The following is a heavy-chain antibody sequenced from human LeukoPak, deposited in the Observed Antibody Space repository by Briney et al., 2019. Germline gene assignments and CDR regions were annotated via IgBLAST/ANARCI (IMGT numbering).Heavy chain of an antibody. J-gene: IGHJ4*02. Sequence: SETLSLTCTVSGGSISSYYWSCIRQPPGKGLEWIGYIYYSGSTNYNPSLKSRVTISVDTSKNQFSLKLSSVTAADTAVYYCARGRCSGGSCYTDYWGQGTLVTVSS. CDR1: GGSISSYY. CDR2: IYYSGST. V-gene: IGHV4-59*01. CDR3: ARGRCSGGSCYTDY. D-gene: IGHD2-15*01.